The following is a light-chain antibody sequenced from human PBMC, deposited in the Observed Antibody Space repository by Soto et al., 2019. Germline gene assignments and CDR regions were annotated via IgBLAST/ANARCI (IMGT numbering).Light chain of an antibody. J-gene: IGKJ1*01. CDR2: GVS. CDR1: QSVSASQ. V-gene: IGKV3-20*01. Sequence: IXTVXCRTSQSVSASQLAWYQQKPGQAPRLLIYGVSKRATSIPDRFSGSGSGTHFTLTIDRLEPEDFAVYFCQQYTQSLWTFGQGTKVDIK. CDR3: QQYTQSLWT.